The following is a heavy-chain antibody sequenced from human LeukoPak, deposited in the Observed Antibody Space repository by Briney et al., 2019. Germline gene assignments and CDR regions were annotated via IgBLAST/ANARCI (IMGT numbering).Heavy chain of an antibody. CDR1: GFTFDDYA. Sequence: PGRPLRLSCAASGFTFDDYAMHWVRHAPGKGLEWVSGISWNSGSIVYADSVKGRFAISRDNAKNSLYLQMNSLRAEDMALYYCARELAGHYYGSGSSFDYWGQGTLVTVSS. V-gene: IGHV3-9*03. CDR2: ISWNSGSI. CDR3: ARELAGHYYGSGSSFDY. J-gene: IGHJ4*02. D-gene: IGHD3-10*01.